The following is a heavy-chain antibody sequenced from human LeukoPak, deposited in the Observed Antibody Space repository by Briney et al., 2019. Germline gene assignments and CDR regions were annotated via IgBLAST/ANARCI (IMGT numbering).Heavy chain of an antibody. V-gene: IGHV3-30-3*01. J-gene: IGHJ5*02. D-gene: IGHD1-26*01. CDR3: ARSGSYGGFDP. Sequence: GGSPRLSCAASGFTFSSYAMHWVRQAPGKGLEWVAVISYDGSNKYYADSVKGRFTISRDNSKNTLYLQMNSLRAEDTAVYYCARSGSYGGFDPWGQGTLVTVSS. CDR2: ISYDGSNK. CDR1: GFTFSSYA.